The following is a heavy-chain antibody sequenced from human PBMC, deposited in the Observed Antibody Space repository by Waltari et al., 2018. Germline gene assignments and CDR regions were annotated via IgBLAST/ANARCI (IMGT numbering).Heavy chain of an antibody. J-gene: IGHJ6*02. Sequence: EVQLVESGGGLVQPVSSLRLSCAPSGFSSNAYAMRWGRPAPGKGLEWVSGIYWNSDRIDDADCVKGRFTVSRDNAKNSLDLQMNSLRPEDSALYYCTKDLQPGGADVWGQGTTVTVSS. D-gene: IGHD3-16*01. CDR1: GFSSNAYA. V-gene: IGHV3-9*02. CDR3: TKDLQPGGADV. CDR2: IYWNSDRI.